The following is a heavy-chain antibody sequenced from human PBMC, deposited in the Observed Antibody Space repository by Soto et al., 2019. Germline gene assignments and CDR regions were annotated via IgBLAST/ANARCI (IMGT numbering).Heavy chain of an antibody. V-gene: IGHV3-30*18. CDR1: GFTFSSYG. Sequence: QVQLVESGGGVVQPGRSLRLSCAASGFTFSSYGMHWVRQAPGKGLEWVAVISYDGSNKYYADSVKGRFTISRDNSQNTLYLQMNSLSSEDTAVYYCSKDARVVAAYIDYWGQGPLVTVSS. D-gene: IGHD2-15*01. J-gene: IGHJ4*02. CDR2: ISYDGSNK. CDR3: SKDARVVAAYIDY.